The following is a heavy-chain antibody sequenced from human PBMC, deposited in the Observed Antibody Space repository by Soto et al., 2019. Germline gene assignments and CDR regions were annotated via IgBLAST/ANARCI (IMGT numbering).Heavy chain of an antibody. CDR1: GGTFSSYA. V-gene: IGHV1-69*01. CDR2: IIPIFGTA. D-gene: IGHD5-12*01. CDR3: SRGSAIVATIAFDY. Sequence: QVQLVQSGAEVKKPGSSVKVSCKASGGTFSSYAISWVRQAPGQGLEWMGGIIPIFGTANYEQKFQGRVTITADESPITAYMELSSLRSEDTAVYYCSRGSAIVATIAFDYWGQGTLVTVSS. J-gene: IGHJ4*02.